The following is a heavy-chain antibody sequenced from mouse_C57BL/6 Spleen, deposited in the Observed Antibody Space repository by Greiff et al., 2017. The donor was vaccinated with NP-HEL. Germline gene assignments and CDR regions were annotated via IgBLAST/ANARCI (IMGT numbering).Heavy chain of an antibody. Sequence: QVQLQQSGAELVRPGASVTLSCKASGYTFTDYEMHWVKQTPVHGLEWIGAIDPETGGTAYNQKFKGKAILTADKSSSTAYMELRSLTSEDSAVYYCTREVLGREDYWGQGTTLTVSS. V-gene: IGHV1-15*01. D-gene: IGHD4-1*01. CDR2: IDPETGGT. CDR3: TREVLGREDY. J-gene: IGHJ2*01. CDR1: GYTFTDYE.